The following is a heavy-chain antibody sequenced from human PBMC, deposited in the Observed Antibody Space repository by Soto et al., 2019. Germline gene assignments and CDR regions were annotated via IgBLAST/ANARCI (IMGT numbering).Heavy chain of an antibody. Sequence: QVQLQESGPGLVKPSQTLSLTCTVSGGSISSGDHYWGWIRQHPERGLEWIGYIDNSGITYDNPSLKSRVAMSVDTSQNQFSLKLTSVTAADTAVYYCARAVYCTTANCWDDFHYYNIDVWGQGTAVTVSS. CDR3: ARAVYCTTANCWDDFHYYNIDV. D-gene: IGHD2-2*01. V-gene: IGHV4-31*03. CDR1: GGSISSGDHY. J-gene: IGHJ6*02. CDR2: IDNSGIT.